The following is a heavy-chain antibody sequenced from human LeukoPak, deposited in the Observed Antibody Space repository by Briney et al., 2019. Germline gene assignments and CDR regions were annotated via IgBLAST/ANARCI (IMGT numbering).Heavy chain of an antibody. J-gene: IGHJ2*01. CDR2: IYYSGST. CDR1: GGSISSYY. V-gene: IGHV4-59*01. CDR3: ARDLVNRSYWYFDL. Sequence: SETLSLTCTVSGGSISSYYWSWIRQPPGKGLEWIGYIYYSGSTNYNPSLKSRVTISVDTSKNQFSLKLISVTAADTAVYYCARDLVNRSYWYFDLWGRGTLVTVSS. D-gene: IGHD3-16*02.